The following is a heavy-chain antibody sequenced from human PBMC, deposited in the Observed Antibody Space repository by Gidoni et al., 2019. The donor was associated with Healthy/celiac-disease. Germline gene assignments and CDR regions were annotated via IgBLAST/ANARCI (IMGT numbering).Heavy chain of an antibody. CDR2: ISSSSSYI. CDR3: VISGWYAGGVFDY. D-gene: IGHD6-19*01. Sequence: EVQLVESGGGLVKPGGSLRLSCAASGFPFSSYSMNWVRQAPGKGLEWVSSISSSSSYIYYADSVKGRFTISRDNAKNSLYLQMNSLRAEDTAVYYCVISGWYAGGVFDYWGQGTLVTVSS. CDR1: GFPFSSYS. V-gene: IGHV3-21*01. J-gene: IGHJ4*02.